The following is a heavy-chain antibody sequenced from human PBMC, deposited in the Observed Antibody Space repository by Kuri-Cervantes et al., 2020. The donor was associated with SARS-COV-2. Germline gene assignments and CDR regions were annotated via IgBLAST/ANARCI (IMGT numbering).Heavy chain of an antibody. V-gene: IGHV3-74*01. CDR1: GSTFSSYW. J-gene: IGHJ6*03. Sequence: GGSLRLSCAASGSTFSSYWMHWVRQAPGKGLVWVSRINSDGSSTSYADSVKGRFTISRDNAKNTLYLQMDSLRAEDTAVYYCARDGPYYDILTGYCDGASRKEYYYYYYMDVWGKGTTVTVSS. D-gene: IGHD3-9*01. CDR3: ARDGPYYDILTGYCDGASRKEYYYYYYMDV. CDR2: INSDGSST.